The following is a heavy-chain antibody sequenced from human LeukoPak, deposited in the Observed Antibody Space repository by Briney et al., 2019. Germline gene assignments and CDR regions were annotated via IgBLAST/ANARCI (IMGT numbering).Heavy chain of an antibody. CDR1: GFSFSDHY. D-gene: IGHD1-1*01. Sequence: GGSLRLSCAASGFSFSDHYMSWIRQAPGKGLEWISYIRTNASYVFYADSVKGRFIISRDNAKNSLYLQMNSLRADDTAVYYCARVKAYGDDGVVTTTLDHWGQGTLVTVSS. J-gene: IGHJ4*02. CDR3: ARVKAYGDDGVVTTTLDH. CDR2: IRTNASYV. V-gene: IGHV3-11*04.